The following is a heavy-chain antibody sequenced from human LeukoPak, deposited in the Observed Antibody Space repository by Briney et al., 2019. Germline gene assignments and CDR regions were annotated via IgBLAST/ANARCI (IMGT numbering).Heavy chain of an antibody. CDR2: INPNSGGT. CDR3: ARVNAAAGNSLDY. Sequence: GASVKVSCKASGYTFTGYYMHWVRQAPGQGLEWMGWINPNSGGTNYAQKFQGWVTMTRDTSISTAFMERSRLKSDDTAVYYCARVNAAAGNSLDYWGQGTLVTVSS. D-gene: IGHD6-13*01. J-gene: IGHJ4*02. V-gene: IGHV1-2*04. CDR1: GYTFTGYY.